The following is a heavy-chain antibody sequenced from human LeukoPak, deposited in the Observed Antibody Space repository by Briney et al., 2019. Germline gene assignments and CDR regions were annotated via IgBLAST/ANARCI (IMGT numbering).Heavy chain of an antibody. Sequence: GASVKVSCKASGYTFTSYGISWVRQAPGQGLEWMGWISAYNGNTNYAQKLQGRVTITTDTSTSTPYMELRSLRSDDTAVYYCARDGSYYSAFDIWGQGTMVTVSS. CDR3: ARDGSYYSAFDI. CDR1: GYTFTSYG. D-gene: IGHD1-26*01. CDR2: ISAYNGNT. J-gene: IGHJ3*02. V-gene: IGHV1-18*01.